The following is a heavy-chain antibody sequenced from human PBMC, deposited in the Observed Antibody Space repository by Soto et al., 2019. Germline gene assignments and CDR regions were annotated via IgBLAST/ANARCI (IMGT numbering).Heavy chain of an antibody. CDR2: IVVGMGHT. CDR1: CYTFTSYG. Sequence: SVKVYFNASCYTFTSYGIILVRQEPGQRLEWMGWIVVGMGHTNYAQNFQERLTFTRDMSTRTAYMELSSLRSDDTAVYYCAEDPPEYYYAMDVWGQGTTVTV. V-gene: IGHV1-58*02. J-gene: IGHJ6*02. CDR3: AEDPPEYYYAMDV.